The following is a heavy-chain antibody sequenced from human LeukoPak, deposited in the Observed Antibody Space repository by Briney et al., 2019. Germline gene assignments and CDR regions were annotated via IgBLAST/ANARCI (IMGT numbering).Heavy chain of an antibody. J-gene: IGHJ6*02. CDR3: ARDFGLSRPLRFLEWLSQWSYYYGMDV. CDR1: GYIFSNFFSSYG. V-gene: IGHV1-18*01. CDR2: ISPYNGKT. Sequence: ASVTVSCKASGYIFSNFFSSYGITWVRQAPGQGPEWMGWISPYNGKTKFAQKFQGRVTMTRDTSTSTVYMELSSLRSEDTAVYYCARDFGLSRPLRFLEWLSQWSYYYGMDVWGQGTTVTVSS. D-gene: IGHD3-3*01.